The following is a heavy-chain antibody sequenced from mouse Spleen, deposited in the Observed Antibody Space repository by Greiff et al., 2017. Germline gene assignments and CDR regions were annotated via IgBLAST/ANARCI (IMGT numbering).Heavy chain of an antibody. Sequence: DVMLVESGGDLVKPGGSLKLSCAASGFTFSSYGMSWVRQTPDKRLEWVATISSGGSYTYYPDSVKGRFTISRDNAKNTLYLQMSSLKSEDTAMYYCAGGGLHYAMDYWGQGTSVTVSS. J-gene: IGHJ4*01. CDR3: AGGGLHYAMDY. D-gene: IGHD2-4*01. CDR2: ISSGGSYT. CDR1: GFTFSSYG. V-gene: IGHV5-6*02.